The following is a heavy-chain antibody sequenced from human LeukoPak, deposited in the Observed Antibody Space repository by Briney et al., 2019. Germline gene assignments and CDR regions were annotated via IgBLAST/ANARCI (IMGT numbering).Heavy chain of an antibody. Sequence: SETLSLTCTVSGYSISSGYYWGWIRQPPGKGLEWIGSIYHSGSTYYNPSLKSRVTISVDTSKNQFSLKLSSVTAADTAVYYCARSNYDFWSGPSRGYYYYMDVWGKGTTVTVSS. CDR2: IYHSGST. D-gene: IGHD3-3*01. CDR3: ARSNYDFWSGPSRGYYYYMDV. CDR1: GYSISSGYY. V-gene: IGHV4-38-2*02. J-gene: IGHJ6*03.